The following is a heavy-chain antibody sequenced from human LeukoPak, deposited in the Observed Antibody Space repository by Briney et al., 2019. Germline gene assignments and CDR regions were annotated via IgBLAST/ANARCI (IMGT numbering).Heavy chain of an antibody. CDR2: IYYSGST. CDR3: ARYYYDSSAVTGFDP. CDR1: GGSISSYY. D-gene: IGHD3-22*01. J-gene: IGHJ5*02. Sequence: PSETLSLTCTVSGGSISSYYWGWIRQPPGKGLEWIGYIYYSGSTNYNPSLKSRVTISVDTSKNQFSLKLSSVTAADTAVYYCARYYYDSSAVTGFDPWGQGTLVTVSS. V-gene: IGHV4-59*01.